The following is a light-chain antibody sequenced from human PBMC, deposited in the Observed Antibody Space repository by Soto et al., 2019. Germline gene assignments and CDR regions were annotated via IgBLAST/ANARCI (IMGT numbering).Light chain of an antibody. CDR2: SAS. V-gene: IGKV1-27*01. CDR3: QKFDSAPT. CDR1: RGISDS. Sequence: DIQLTQSPSSLSASVGDGVTINCRASRGISDSLAWYQQKPGKVPHLLIHSASTLQSGVPSRFSGSGSGTDFTLTISSLQPEDVATYYCQKFDSAPTFGPGTKVDI. J-gene: IGKJ1*01.